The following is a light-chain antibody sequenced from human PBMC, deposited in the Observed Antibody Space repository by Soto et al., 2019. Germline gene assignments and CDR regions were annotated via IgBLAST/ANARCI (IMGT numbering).Light chain of an antibody. J-gene: IGKJ1*01. CDR1: QSVSFSY. Sequence: EIVLTQSPGTLSLSPGERATLSCRASQSVSFSYLAWYQQKPGQAPRLLIYGASSRATGIPDRFSGSGSGTDFTLTISDVQPEDFALYYCHQRQSWPRTFGQGTKVDI. V-gene: IGKV3-20*01. CDR2: GAS. CDR3: HQRQSWPRT.